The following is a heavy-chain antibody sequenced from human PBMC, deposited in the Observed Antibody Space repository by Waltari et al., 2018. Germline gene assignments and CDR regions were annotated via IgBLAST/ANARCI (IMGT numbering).Heavy chain of an antibody. D-gene: IGHD3-22*01. J-gene: IGHJ5*02. CDR3: ARADYYYDKNWFDP. CDR2: VYYSVST. Sequence: QVQLQESGPGLVKPSQTLSLTCTVSGVSISSGDDHWNWIRQPPGKGLGGIGYVYYSVSTYYNPSLKSRLTISVDTSKNQFYLHLNSVTAADTAVYYCARADYYYDKNWFDPWGQGTPVTVSS. CDR1: GVSISSGDDH. V-gene: IGHV4-30-4*08.